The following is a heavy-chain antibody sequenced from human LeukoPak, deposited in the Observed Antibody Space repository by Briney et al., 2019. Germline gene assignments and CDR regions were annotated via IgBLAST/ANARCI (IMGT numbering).Heavy chain of an antibody. J-gene: IGHJ4*02. V-gene: IGHV2-5*01. Sequence: SGPTLVNPTQTLTLTCTFSGFSLSTSGVGVGWIRQPPGKALEWLALIYWNDDKRYSPSLKSRLTNTKDTSKNQVVLTMTNTDPVDTATYYCAHSPYQLLHFDYWGQGTLVTVSS. D-gene: IGHD2-2*01. CDR1: GFSLSTSGVG. CDR2: IYWNDDK. CDR3: AHSPYQLLHFDY.